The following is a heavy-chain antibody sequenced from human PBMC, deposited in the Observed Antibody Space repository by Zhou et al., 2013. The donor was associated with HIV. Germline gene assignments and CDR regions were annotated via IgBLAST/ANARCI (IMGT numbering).Heavy chain of an antibody. J-gene: IGHJ4*02. CDR3: ARDPKLFDYGRLQL. Sequence: QVQXVQSGAEVKKPGSSVKVSCKASGGTFSSYAISWVRQAPGQGLEWMGRIIPILGIANYAQKFQGRVTITADKSTSTAYMELSSLRSEDTAVYYCARDPKLFDYGRLQLWGQGTLVTVSS. CDR1: GGTFSSYA. D-gene: IGHD4-17*01. V-gene: IGHV1-69*04. CDR2: IIPILGIA.